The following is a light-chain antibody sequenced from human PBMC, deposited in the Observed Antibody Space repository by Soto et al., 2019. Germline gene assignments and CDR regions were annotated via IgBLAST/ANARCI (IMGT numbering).Light chain of an antibody. CDR1: SSDVGGYNY. V-gene: IGLV2-14*01. Sequence: QSALTQPASVSGSPGQSITISCTGTSSDVGGYNYVSWYQQHPGKAPKLMIYDVSNRPSWVSNRFSGSKSGNTASLTISGLQAEDEADYYCSSYTSSSTPYVFGTGTKLTV. CDR2: DVS. CDR3: SSYTSSSTPYV. J-gene: IGLJ1*01.